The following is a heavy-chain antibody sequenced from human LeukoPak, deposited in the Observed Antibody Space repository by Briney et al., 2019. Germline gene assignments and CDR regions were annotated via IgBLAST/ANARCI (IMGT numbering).Heavy chain of an antibody. Sequence: GGSLRLSCAAAGFTFSSYGMSWVRQAPGKGLEWVSAISGSGGNTYYAYSVKGRFTISRDNSKNTLYQQMNSLSAEATALYYCARDNTVGRSWSHYYYYYYMDVWGKGTTVTVSS. V-gene: IGHV3-23*01. D-gene: IGHD6-13*01. CDR2: ISGSGGNT. J-gene: IGHJ6*03. CDR3: ARDNTVGRSWSHYYYYYYMDV. CDR1: GFTFSSYG.